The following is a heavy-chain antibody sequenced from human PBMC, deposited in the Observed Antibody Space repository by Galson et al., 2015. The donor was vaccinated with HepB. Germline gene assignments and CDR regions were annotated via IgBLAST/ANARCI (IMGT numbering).Heavy chain of an antibody. J-gene: IGHJ4*02. CDR1: GYSFTSYW. V-gene: IGHV5-51*01. Sequence: QSGAEVKKPGESLKISCKGSGYSFTSYWIGWVRQMPGKGLEWMGSIYPGDSVTRYSPSFQGQVTISADKSISTAYLQWSSLKASDTAMYYCARHSRDYGDYWGVWDYWGQGTLVTVSS. D-gene: IGHD4-17*01. CDR2: IYPGDSVT. CDR3: ARHSRDYGDYWGVWDY.